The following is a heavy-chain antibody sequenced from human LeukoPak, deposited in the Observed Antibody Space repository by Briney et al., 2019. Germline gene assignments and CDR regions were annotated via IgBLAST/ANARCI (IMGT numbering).Heavy chain of an antibody. V-gene: IGHV3-33*06. D-gene: IGHD2-15*01. Sequence: PGGSLRLSCAASGFTFSSYGMHWVRQAPGKGLEWVAVIWYDGSNKYYADSVKGRFTISRDNSKNTLYLQMNSLRAEDTAVYYCAKDGRYCSGGSCFVFDYWGQGTLVIVSS. CDR1: GFTFSSYG. CDR3: AKDGRYCSGGSCFVFDY. J-gene: IGHJ4*02. CDR2: IWYDGSNK.